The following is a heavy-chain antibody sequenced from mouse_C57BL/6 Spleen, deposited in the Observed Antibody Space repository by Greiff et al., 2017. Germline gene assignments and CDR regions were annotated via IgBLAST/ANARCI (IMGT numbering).Heavy chain of an antibody. CDR2: IDPSDSYT. D-gene: IGHD2-1*01. V-gene: IGHV1-59*01. CDR3: ARVNGTHCDY. J-gene: IGHJ2*01. Sequence: VQLQQPGAELVRPGTSVTLSCKASGYTFTSYWMHWVKQRPGQGLEWIGVIDPSDSYTNYNQKFKGKATLTVDTSSSTAYMQLSSLASEDSAVEYCARVNGTHCDYWGQGTTLTVSS. CDR1: GYTFTSYW.